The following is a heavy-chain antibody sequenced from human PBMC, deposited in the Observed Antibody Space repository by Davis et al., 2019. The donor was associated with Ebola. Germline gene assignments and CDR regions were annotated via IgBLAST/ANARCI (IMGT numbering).Heavy chain of an antibody. CDR1: GGSISSGGYY. J-gene: IGHJ4*02. V-gene: IGHV4-31*03. CDR3: ARVEMATHFDY. Sequence: PSETLSLTCTVSGGSISSGGYYWSWIRQHPGKGLEWIGYIYYSGSTYYNPSLKSRVTISVDTSKNQFSLKLSSVTAADTAVYYCARVEMATHFDYWGQGTLVTVSS. D-gene: IGHD5-24*01. CDR2: IYYSGST.